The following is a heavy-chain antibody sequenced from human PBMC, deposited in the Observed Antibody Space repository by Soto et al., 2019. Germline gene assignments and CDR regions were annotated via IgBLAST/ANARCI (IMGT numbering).Heavy chain of an antibody. CDR1: GYSITSYW. V-gene: IGHV5-51*01. J-gene: IGHJ4*02. CDR2: IYTGDSDT. Sequence: GESLKISCKGSGYSITSYWIGWVRQMPGKGLERMGIIYTGDSDTRYSPSFQGQVTTSADKAITTTYLQWSSLKASDTAIYYCARLFDTSGWYDYWGQGTLVTVS. CDR3: ARLFDTSGWYDY. D-gene: IGHD6-19*01.